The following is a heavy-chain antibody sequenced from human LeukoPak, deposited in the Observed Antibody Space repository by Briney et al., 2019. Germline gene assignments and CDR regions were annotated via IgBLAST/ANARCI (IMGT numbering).Heavy chain of an antibody. CDR3: ARMPSYNYYDSSGYSNYYYYYGMDV. Sequence: SGPALVKPTQTLTLTCTFSGFSLSTSGMCVSWIRQPPGKALEWHALIDWDDDKYYSTSLKTRLTISKDTSKNQVVLTMTNMDTVDTATYYCARMPSYNYYDSSGYSNYYYYYGMDVWGKGTTATVSS. CDR1: GFSLSTSGMC. J-gene: IGHJ6*04. V-gene: IGHV2-70*01. D-gene: IGHD3-22*01. CDR2: IDWDDDK.